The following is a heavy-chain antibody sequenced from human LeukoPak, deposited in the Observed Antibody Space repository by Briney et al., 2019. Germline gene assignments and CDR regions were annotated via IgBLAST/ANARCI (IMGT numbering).Heavy chain of an antibody. CDR2: INPNSGGT. CDR1: GYTFTGYY. J-gene: IGHJ3*02. D-gene: IGHD4-17*01. V-gene: IGHV1-2*06. Sequence: ASVKVSCKASGYTFTGYYMHWVRQAPGQGLEWMGRINPNSGGTNYAQKFQGRVTMTRDTSISTAYMELSRLRSDDTAVYYCAGEYGDYDAFDIWGQGTMVTVSS. CDR3: AGEYGDYDAFDI.